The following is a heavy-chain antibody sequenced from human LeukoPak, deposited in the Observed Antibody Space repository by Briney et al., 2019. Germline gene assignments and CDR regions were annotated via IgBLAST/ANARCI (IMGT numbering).Heavy chain of an antibody. J-gene: IGHJ5*02. CDR2: IYHSGST. D-gene: IGHD6-6*01. Sequence: ASETLSLTCTVSGYSISSGYYWGWIRQPPGKGLEWIGSIYHSGSTYYNPSLKSRVTISVDTSKNQFSLKLSSVTAADTAVYYCAREIGYSSSMRPRGQGTLVTVSS. CDR1: GYSISSGYY. CDR3: AREIGYSSSMRP. V-gene: IGHV4-38-2*02.